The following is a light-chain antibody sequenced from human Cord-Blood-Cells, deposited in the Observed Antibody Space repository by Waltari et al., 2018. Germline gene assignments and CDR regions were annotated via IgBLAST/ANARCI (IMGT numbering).Light chain of an antibody. V-gene: IGKV4-1*01. CDR1: QSISSY. CDR2: WAS. CDR3: QQYYSTPRET. J-gene: IGKJ1*01. Sequence: DIQMTQSPSSLSASVGDRVTITCRASQSISSYLNWYQQKPGQPPKLLIYWASTRESGVPDRFSGSGSGTDFTLTISSLQAEDVAVYYCQQYYSTPRETFGQGTKVEIK.